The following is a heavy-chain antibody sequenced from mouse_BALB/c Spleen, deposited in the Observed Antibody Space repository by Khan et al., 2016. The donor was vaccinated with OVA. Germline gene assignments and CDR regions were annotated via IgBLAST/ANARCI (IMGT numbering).Heavy chain of an antibody. CDR1: GYTFTSYY. D-gene: IGHD2-1*01. Sequence: QVQLQQSGAELVKPGASVKLSCKASGYTFTSYYMYWVKQRPGQGLEWIGEINPSDGDTNFNEKFKSKATLTVVKSSSTAYMQLSSLTSEDSAVYYCTRSGYGTFAYWGQGTLVTVSA. CDR2: INPSDGDT. CDR3: TRSGYGTFAY. V-gene: IGHV1S81*02. J-gene: IGHJ3*01.